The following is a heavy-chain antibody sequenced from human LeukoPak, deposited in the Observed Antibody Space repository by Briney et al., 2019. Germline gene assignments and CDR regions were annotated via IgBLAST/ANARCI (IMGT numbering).Heavy chain of an antibody. D-gene: IGHD3-3*01. J-gene: IGHJ4*02. CDR1: GFTFSSYA. Sequence: GGSLRLSCAASGFTFSSYAMSWVRQAPGKGLECGSAISGRGGSTYYADSVKGRFTIYRENSKNTLYLQMNSLRAEDTAVYYCAKRIYDFWSGYYRRAENHFDYWGQGTLVTVSS. V-gene: IGHV3-23*01. CDR3: AKRIYDFWSGYYRRAENHFDY. CDR2: ISGRGGST.